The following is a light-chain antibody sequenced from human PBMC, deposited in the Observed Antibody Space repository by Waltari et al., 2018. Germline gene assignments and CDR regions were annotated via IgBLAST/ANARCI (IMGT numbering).Light chain of an antibody. CDR2: EVS. CDR1: SSDVGGYNY. V-gene: IGLV2-14*01. Sequence: QSALTQPASVSGSPGQSITISCTGTSSDVGGYNYVSWYQQPPGKAPKLMIYEVSNRPSGVSKRFSGSKAGNTASLTISGLQAEDEADYYCSSYTSSSNVVFGGGTKLTVL. CDR3: SSYTSSSNVV. J-gene: IGLJ2*01.